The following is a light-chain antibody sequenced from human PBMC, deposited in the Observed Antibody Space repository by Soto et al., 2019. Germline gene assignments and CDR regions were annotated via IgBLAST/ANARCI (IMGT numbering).Light chain of an antibody. J-gene: IGLJ3*02. CDR1: ALPKQY. CDR2: KDS. V-gene: IGLV3-25*03. Sequence: SYELTQPPSVSVSPGQTARSTCSGDALPKQYAYWYQQKPRQAPVLVIYKDSERPSGIPERFSGASSGTTVTLTISGVQAEDEADYYCQSADSSGTYVFGGGTKLTVL. CDR3: QSADSSGTYV.